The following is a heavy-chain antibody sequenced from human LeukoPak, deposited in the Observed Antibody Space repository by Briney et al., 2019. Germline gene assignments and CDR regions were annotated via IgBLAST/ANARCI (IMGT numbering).Heavy chain of an antibody. J-gene: IGHJ4*02. CDR2: ISAYNGNT. CDR3: ARDIAAAGTLIRTNYYFDY. Sequence: ASVKVSCKASGYTFTSYGISWVRQAPGQGLEWMGWISAYNGNTNYAQKLQGRVTTTTDTSTSTAYMELRSLRSDDTAVYYCARDIAAAGTLIRTNYYFDYWGQGTLVTVSS. V-gene: IGHV1-18*01. D-gene: IGHD6-13*01. CDR1: GYTFTSYG.